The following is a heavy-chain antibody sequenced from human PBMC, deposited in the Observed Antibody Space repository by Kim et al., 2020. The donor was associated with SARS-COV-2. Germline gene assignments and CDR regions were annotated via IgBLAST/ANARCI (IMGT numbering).Heavy chain of an antibody. Sequence: STYYADSAKGRFTIARDNAKSSLFLQMNSLGAEDTGVSYCARFEGYGMDVWGQGTTVTVSS. V-gene: IGHV3-21*01. CDR2: ST. D-gene: IGHD3-9*01. J-gene: IGHJ6*02. CDR3: ARFEGYGMDV.